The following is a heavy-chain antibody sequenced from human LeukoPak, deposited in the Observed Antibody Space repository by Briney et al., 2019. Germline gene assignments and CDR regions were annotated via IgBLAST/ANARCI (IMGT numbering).Heavy chain of an antibody. D-gene: IGHD6-19*01. CDR1: GGTFSSYA. CDR3: AREAVAGDNWFDP. CDR2: IIPIFGTA. Sequence: GASVTVSCKASGGTFSSYAISWVRQAPGQGLEWMGGIIPIFGTANYAQKFQGRVTITADESTSTAYMELSSLRSEDTAAYYCAREAVAGDNWFDPWGQGTLVTVSS. J-gene: IGHJ5*02. V-gene: IGHV1-69*13.